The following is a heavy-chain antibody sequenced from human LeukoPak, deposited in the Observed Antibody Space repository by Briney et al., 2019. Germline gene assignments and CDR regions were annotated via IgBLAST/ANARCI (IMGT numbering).Heavy chain of an antibody. CDR1: GDSIRSHY. J-gene: IGHJ4*02. Sequence: SETLSLTCSVSGDSIRSHYWSWIRQPPGKRPEWIGHVFFTGSTTYNPTLECRVTISIDTSGIHFSLKLTSVTAADTAVYYCARVEWELLGAHLWGQGILLSVSS. V-gene: IGHV4-59*11. CDR2: VFFTGST. D-gene: IGHD1-26*01. CDR3: ARVEWELLGAHL.